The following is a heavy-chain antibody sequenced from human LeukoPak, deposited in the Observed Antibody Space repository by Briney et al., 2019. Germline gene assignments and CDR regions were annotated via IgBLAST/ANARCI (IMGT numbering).Heavy chain of an antibody. Sequence: SETLSLTCTVSGGSISSYYWNWIRQTPGKGLEWIGYIYCSGSTSYNPSLKSRLTISVDTSNNQFSLKLTSLTAADTAVYYCASGKRVSYYDTSAYYHLDAFDIWGQGTMVTVSS. CDR3: ASGKRVSYYDTSAYYHLDAFDI. CDR2: IYCSGST. CDR1: GGSISSYY. D-gene: IGHD3-22*01. V-gene: IGHV4-59*01. J-gene: IGHJ3*02.